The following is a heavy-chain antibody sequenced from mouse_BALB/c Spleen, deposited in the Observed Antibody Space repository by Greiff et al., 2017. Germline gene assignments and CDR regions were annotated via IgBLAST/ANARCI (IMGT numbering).Heavy chain of an antibody. V-gene: IGHV1-7*01. CDR2: INPSTGYT. Sequence: QVQLQQSGAELAKPGASVKMSCKASGYTFTSYWMHWVKQRPGQGLEWIGYINPSTGYTEYNQKFKDKATLTADKSSSTAYMQLSSLTSEDSAVYYCARPYYGKKGFDYWGQGTTRTVSS. CDR3: ARPYYGKKGFDY. J-gene: IGHJ2*01. D-gene: IGHD2-10*01. CDR1: GYTFTSYW.